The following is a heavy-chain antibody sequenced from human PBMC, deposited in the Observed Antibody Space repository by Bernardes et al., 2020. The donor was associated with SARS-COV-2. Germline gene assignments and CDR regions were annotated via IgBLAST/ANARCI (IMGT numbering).Heavy chain of an antibody. J-gene: IGHJ6*03. Sequence: GGSLRLSCAASGFTFSSYGMHWVRQAPGKGLEWVAVISYDGSDKFYADSLKGRFTISRDNSKNSLYLQMNSLRAEDTAVYYCARDPQQRYCSSTSCYQYYYYYYDMDVWGKGTTVTVSS. CDR2: ISYDGSDK. CDR1: GFTFSSYG. CDR3: ARDPQQRYCSSTSCYQYYYYYYDMDV. D-gene: IGHD2-2*01. V-gene: IGHV3-30*03.